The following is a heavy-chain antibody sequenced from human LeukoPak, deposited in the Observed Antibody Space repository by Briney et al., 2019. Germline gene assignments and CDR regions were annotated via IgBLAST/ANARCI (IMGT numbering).Heavy chain of an antibody. D-gene: IGHD5-12*01. CDR2: LYYTGST. CDR1: GGSISSYY. V-gene: IGHV4-59*01. Sequence: SETLSLTCTVSGGSISSYYWSWIRQPPGKGLEWIGYLYYTGSTNYNPSLKSRVTISVDTSKNQFSLKLTSVTAADTAVYYCARVENSGYDENWYFDLWGRGTLVTVSS. CDR3: ARVENSGYDENWYFDL. J-gene: IGHJ2*01.